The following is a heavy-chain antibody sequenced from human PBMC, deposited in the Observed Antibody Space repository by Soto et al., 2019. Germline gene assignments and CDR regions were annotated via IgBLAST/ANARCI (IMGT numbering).Heavy chain of an antibody. Sequence: SETLSLTCSVSTGSMRTYYWTWIRQSPGKGLEWIGQISHAGRTKYNPSLESRVTISVDTSRKQFSLKLTSVTAADTALYYCARDDTTGLFDFWGQGTLVTVSS. CDR3: ARDDTTGLFDF. J-gene: IGHJ4*02. V-gene: IGHV4-59*01. CDR1: TGSMRTYY. D-gene: IGHD4-17*01. CDR2: ISHAGRT.